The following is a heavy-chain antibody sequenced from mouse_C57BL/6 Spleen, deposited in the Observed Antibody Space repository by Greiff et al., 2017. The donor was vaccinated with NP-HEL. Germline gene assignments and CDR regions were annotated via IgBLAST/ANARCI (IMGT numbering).Heavy chain of an antibody. D-gene: IGHD1-1*01. J-gene: IGHJ1*03. CDR2: IDPEDGET. CDR1: GFNIKDYY. Sequence: VQLQQSGAELVKPGASVKLSCTASGFNIKDYYMHWVKQRTEQGLEWIGRIDPEDGETKYAPKFPGKATITADTSSNTAYLQLSSLTSEDTAVYYCARRYYYGSSYVYFDVWGTGTTVTVSS. V-gene: IGHV14-2*01. CDR3: ARRYYYGSSYVYFDV.